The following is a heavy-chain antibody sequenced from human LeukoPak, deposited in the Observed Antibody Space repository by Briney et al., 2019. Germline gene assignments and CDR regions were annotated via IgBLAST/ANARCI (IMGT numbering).Heavy chain of an antibody. Sequence: GGSLRLSCAASGFIFRSYGMHWVRQAPGKGLEWVALISYDGSDKYYADSVKGRFTISRDNSNNTLYLQMHSLRTEDTAVYYCAREAKYTTSPTGDYWGQGTLVTVSS. D-gene: IGHD2-2*02. V-gene: IGHV3-30*03. CDR2: ISYDGSDK. CDR3: AREAKYTTSPTGDY. J-gene: IGHJ4*02. CDR1: GFIFRSYG.